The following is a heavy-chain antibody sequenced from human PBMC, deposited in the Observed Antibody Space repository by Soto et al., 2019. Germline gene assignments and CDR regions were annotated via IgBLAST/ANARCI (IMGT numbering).Heavy chain of an antibody. D-gene: IGHD3-22*01. V-gene: IGHV4-59*01. CDR1: GGSISSYY. CDR2: IYYSGST. CDR3: ARVTTGDFDY. Sequence: SEPLSLTCTVSGGSISSYYWSWIRQPPGKGLEWIGYIYYSGSTNYNPSLKSRVTISVDTSKNQFSLKLSSVTAADTAVYYCARVTTGDFDYWGQGTLVTVSS. J-gene: IGHJ4*02.